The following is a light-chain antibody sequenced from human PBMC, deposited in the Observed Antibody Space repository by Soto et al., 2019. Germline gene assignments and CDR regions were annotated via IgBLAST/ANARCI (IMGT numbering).Light chain of an antibody. Sequence: QSALTQPPSASGSPGQSVTISCTGTSSDVGAYNYVSWYQQRPGKAPRLMIYEVNKRPSGVAHRFSGYKSGNTASLTVSGLQAEDEADYYCRSFAATPNFAVLFGGGTKLTVL. CDR3: RSFAATPNFAVL. V-gene: IGLV2-8*01. CDR2: EVN. J-gene: IGLJ2*01. CDR1: SSDVGAYNY.